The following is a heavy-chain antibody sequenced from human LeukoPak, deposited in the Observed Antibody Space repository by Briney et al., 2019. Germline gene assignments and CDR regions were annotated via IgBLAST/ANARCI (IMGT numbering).Heavy chain of an antibody. CDR1: GGSISSYY. D-gene: IGHD5-12*01. CDR2: IYYSGST. CDR3: ARAQKYVATAFYYYYYMDV. V-gene: IGHV4-59*01. Sequence: SETLSLTCTVSGGSISSYYWSWIPQPPGKGLMWIGYIYYSGSTNYNPSLKSRVTISVDTSKNQFSLKLSSVTAADTAVYYCARAQKYVATAFYYYYYMDVWGKGTTVTVSS. J-gene: IGHJ6*03.